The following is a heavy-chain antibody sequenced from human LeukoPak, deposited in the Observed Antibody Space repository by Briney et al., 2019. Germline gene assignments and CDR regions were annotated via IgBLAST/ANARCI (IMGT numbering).Heavy chain of an antibody. CDR3: ARDNPSSWTVVVVAATPYNWFDP. CDR1: FTXXXYX. CDR2: IXXSSSYI. V-gene: IGHV3-21*01. D-gene: IGHD2-15*01. J-gene: IGHJ5*02. Sequence: FTXXXYXXXXVRQAXGKGXXXVXSIXXSSSYIYYADSVKGRFTISRDNAKNSLYLQMNSLRAEDTAVYYCARDNPSSWTVVVVAATPYNWFDPWGQGTLVTVSS.